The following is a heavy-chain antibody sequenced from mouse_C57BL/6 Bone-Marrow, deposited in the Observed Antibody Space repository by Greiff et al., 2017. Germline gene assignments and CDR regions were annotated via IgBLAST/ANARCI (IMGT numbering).Heavy chain of an antibody. V-gene: IGHV7-1*01. D-gene: IGHD1-1*01. CDR2: SRNKANDYTT. CDR3: ARDAFDTVVDWYFDV. CDR1: GFTFSDFY. Sequence: EVQLVESGGGLVQSGRSLRLSCATSGFTFSDFYMEWVRQAPGKGLEWIAASRNKANDYTTEYSASVKGRFIVSRDTSQSILYLQMNALRAEDTAIYYCARDAFDTVVDWYFDVWGTGTTVTVSS. J-gene: IGHJ1*03.